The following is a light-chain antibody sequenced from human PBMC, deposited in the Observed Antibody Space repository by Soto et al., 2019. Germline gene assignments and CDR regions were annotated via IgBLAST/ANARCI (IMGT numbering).Light chain of an antibody. CDR2: GAS. J-gene: IGKJ1*01. CDR3: QQHSHWPPWT. CDR1: QSVSSN. V-gene: IGKV3-11*01. Sequence: EIVMTQSPATLSVSPGERATLSCRASQSVSSNLAWYQQKPGQAPRLLIYGASNRATGIPARFSGSGSGTDFTLTINDLEPEDFAVYYCQQHSHWPPWTFGQGTKVDNK.